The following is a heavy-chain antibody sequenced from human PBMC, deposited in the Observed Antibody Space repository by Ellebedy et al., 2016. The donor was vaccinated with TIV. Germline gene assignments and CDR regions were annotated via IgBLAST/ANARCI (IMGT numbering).Heavy chain of an antibody. D-gene: IGHD1-1*01. CDR2: IFTSGSF. CDR3: ARVHCSITTCDYYYMDV. J-gene: IGHJ6*03. V-gene: IGHV4-4*07. Sequence: SETLSLXCTVSGGSVRRYFWSWIRQPAGKGLEWIGRIFTSGSFNYNPSLMSRVTMSVVTSKNQISLRLNSVTTADTAVYYCARVHCSITTCDYYYMDVWGKGTTVTVSS. CDR1: GGSVRRYF.